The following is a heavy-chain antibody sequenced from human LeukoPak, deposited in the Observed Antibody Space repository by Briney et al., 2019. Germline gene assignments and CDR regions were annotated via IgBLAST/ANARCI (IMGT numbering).Heavy chain of an antibody. V-gene: IGHV3-30*02. CDR1: GFTFSSYG. CDR2: IRYDGSNK. D-gene: IGHD4-17*01. Sequence: PGGSLRLSCAASGFTFSSYGMHWVRQAPGKGLEWVAFIRYDGSNKYYADSVKGRFTISRDNSKNTLYLQMNSLRAEDTAVYYCARVRMTTVTNYYMDVWGKGTTVTVSS. CDR3: ARVRMTTVTNYYMDV. J-gene: IGHJ6*03.